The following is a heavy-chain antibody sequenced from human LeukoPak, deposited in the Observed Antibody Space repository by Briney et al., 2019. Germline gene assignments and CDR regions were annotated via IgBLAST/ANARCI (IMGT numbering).Heavy chain of an antibody. V-gene: IGHV3-11*01. J-gene: IGHJ6*03. Sequence: PGGSLRLSCAASGFTFSDYYMSWIRQAPGKGLEWVSYISSSGSTIYYADSVKGRFTISRDNAKNSLYLQMNGLRAEDTAVYYCARDRNYYYYMDVWGKGTTVTVSS. CDR2: ISSSGSTI. CDR3: ARDRNYYYYMDV. CDR1: GFTFSDYY.